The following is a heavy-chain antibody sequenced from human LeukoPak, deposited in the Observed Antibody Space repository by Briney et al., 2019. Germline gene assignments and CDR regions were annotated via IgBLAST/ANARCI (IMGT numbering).Heavy chain of an antibody. CDR3: ARDSGAARGSSGSYDY. J-gene: IGHJ4*02. Sequence: ASVKVSCKASGYTFTSYGISWVRQAPGQGLEWMGWISAYNGNTNYAQKLQGRVTMTTDTSTSTAYMELRSLRSEDTAVYYCARDSGAARGSSGSYDYWGQGALVTVSS. CDR2: ISAYNGNT. CDR1: GYTFTSYG. V-gene: IGHV1-18*01. D-gene: IGHD1-26*01.